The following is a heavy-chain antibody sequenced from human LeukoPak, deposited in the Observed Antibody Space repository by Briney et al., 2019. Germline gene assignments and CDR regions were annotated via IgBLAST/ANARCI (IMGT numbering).Heavy chain of an antibody. CDR3: ASRGYCSSTSCYTGENWDY. Sequence: GGSLRLSCAASGFTFSSYGMHWVRQAPGKGLEWVAVIWYDGSNKYYADSVKGRFTISRDNSKNTLYLQMNSLRAEDTAVYYCASRGYCSSTSCYTGENWDYWGQGTLVTVSS. V-gene: IGHV3-33*01. D-gene: IGHD2-2*02. CDR2: IWYDGSNK. CDR1: GFTFSSYG. J-gene: IGHJ4*02.